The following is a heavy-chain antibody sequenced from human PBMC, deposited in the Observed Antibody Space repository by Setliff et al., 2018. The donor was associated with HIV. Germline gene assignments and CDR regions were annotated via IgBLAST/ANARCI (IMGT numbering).Heavy chain of an antibody. J-gene: IGHJ4*02. CDR1: GFTFRTHG. CDR2: ISHDGGNK. Sequence: GGSLRLSCGASGFTFRTHGIHWVRQAPGKGLEWVAVISHDGGNKYYADSVKGRFTISGDNSKNTLYLQMNSLRSEDAAVYYCAKGASFSGSYFDYWGQGTLVTVSS. D-gene: IGHD5-12*01. CDR3: AKGASFSGSYFDY. V-gene: IGHV3-30*18.